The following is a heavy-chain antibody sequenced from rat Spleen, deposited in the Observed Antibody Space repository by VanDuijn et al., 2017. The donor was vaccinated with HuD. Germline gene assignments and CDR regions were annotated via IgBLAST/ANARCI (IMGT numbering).Heavy chain of an antibody. J-gene: IGHJ2*01. Sequence: EVQLVESGGGLVQPGRSLKLSCAASGFTFSDYGMAWVRQGPTKGLEWVATISYGDRSGHSSTYYRDSVKGRFTISRDNAKSTLYLQMDSLRSEDTATYYCAKEGYDYFDYWGQGVMVTVSS. CDR2: ISYGDRSGHSST. V-gene: IGHV5-29*01. CDR1: GFTFSDYG. D-gene: IGHD1-11*01. CDR3: AKEGYDYFDY.